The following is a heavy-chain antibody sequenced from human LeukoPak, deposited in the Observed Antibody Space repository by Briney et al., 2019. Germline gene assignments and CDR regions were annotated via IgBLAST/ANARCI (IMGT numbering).Heavy chain of an antibody. V-gene: IGHV3-23*01. Sequence: GGSLRLSCAASGFTFSSYAMSWVRQAPGKGLEWVSAITGSGGSTYYADSVKGRFTISRDNSKNTLYVQMNTLRAEATAVYYCAKWGDYDSVSGDSDSDCCGQGTLVIVTS. CDR1: GFTFSSYA. CDR3: AKWGDYDSVSGDSDSDC. D-gene: IGHD3-9*01. J-gene: IGHJ4*02. CDR2: ITGSGGST.